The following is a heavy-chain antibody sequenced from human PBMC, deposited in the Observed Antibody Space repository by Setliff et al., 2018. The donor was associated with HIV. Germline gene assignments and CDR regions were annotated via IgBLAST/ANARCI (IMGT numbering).Heavy chain of an antibody. V-gene: IGHV1-2*02. Sequence: ASVKVSCKASGYTFTGYYVHWVRQVPGQGLEWMGWINPSSGATNFAQNFQGRVTMTRDTSITTVYLELIRLRSDDTAVYYCAREVHHHTNRLHYYYYIDVWAKGTPVTVSS. CDR2: INPSSGAT. CDR1: GYTFTGYY. CDR3: AREVHHHTNRLHYYYYIDV. J-gene: IGHJ6*03. D-gene: IGHD2-15*01.